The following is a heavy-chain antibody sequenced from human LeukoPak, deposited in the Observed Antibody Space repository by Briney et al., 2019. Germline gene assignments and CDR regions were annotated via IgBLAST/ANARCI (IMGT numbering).Heavy chain of an antibody. D-gene: IGHD3-10*01. Sequence: GESLKISCKGSEFSFTTSWIAWVRQMPGRGLEYMAIIYPADGDTRYSPSLQGQVTISADTSISTAYLQWSSLKASDTAMYFCARLRSGYGSGSFDYWGQGTLITVSS. CDR1: EFSFTTSW. V-gene: IGHV5-51*01. J-gene: IGHJ4*02. CDR3: ARLRSGYGSGSFDY. CDR2: IYPADGDT.